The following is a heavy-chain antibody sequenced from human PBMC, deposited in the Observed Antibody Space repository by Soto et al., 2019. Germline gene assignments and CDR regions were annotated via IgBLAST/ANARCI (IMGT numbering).Heavy chain of an antibody. CDR2: IYYSGTA. V-gene: IGHV4-30-4*01. CDR1: GGSISSGDYY. Sequence: PSETLSLTCTVSGGSISSGDYYWSWIRQPPGKGLEWIGYIYYSGTAYYNPSLKSRVTISVDTSKNQLSLKQTSVTAADTAVYYCARAPMVRGVYWFDPWGQGTLVTVSS. J-gene: IGHJ5*02. CDR3: ARAPMVRGVYWFDP. D-gene: IGHD3-10*01.